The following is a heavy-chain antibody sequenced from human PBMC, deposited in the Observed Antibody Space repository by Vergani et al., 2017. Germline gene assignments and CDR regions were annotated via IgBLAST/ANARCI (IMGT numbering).Heavy chain of an antibody. CDR3: ARDRFGKVATGRGFYGMDV. Sequence: QVQLVQSGAEVKKPGASVKVSCKASGYTFTGYYMYWVRQAPGHGLEWMGWINPNSGRTNYAQKFQGRVTMTRDTSISTAYMELSRLRSDDTAVYYCARDRFGKVATGRGFYGMDVWGQGTTVTVSS. CDR1: GYTFTGYY. D-gene: IGHD5-12*01. CDR2: INPNSGRT. V-gene: IGHV1-2*02. J-gene: IGHJ6*02.